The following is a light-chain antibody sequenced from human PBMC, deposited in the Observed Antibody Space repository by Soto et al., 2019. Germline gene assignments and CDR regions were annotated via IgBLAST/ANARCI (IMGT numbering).Light chain of an antibody. J-gene: IGLJ1*01. CDR2: EVT. CDR3: SSYTRRITLV. V-gene: IGLV2-14*01. Sequence: QSVLTQPASVSGSPGQSITISCTGTSRDVGSYNYVSWYQQHPGKAPKLVIFEVTNRPSGVSDRFSGSQSGNTASLTISGLQAEDEADYYCSSYTRRITLVFGTGTKLTVL. CDR1: SRDVGSYNY.